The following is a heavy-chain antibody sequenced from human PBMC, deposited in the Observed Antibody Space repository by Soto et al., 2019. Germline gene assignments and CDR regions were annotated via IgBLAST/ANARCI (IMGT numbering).Heavy chain of an antibody. V-gene: IGHV3-53*01. D-gene: IGHD6-13*01. CDR2: IHSDVTT. CDR1: GFSVSDNS. CDR3: ARELSGSWYNWFDP. J-gene: IGHJ5*02. Sequence: PGGSLRLSCAASGFSVSDNSMSWVRQAPGKGLEWVSVIHSDVTTYFADSVKGRFIISRDNSKNTVYLQMNSLRAEDTAIYYCARELSGSWYNWFDPWGQGTLVTVSS.